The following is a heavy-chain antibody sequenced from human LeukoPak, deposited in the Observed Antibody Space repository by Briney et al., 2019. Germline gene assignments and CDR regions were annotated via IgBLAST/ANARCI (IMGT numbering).Heavy chain of an antibody. Sequence: SVKVSCKASGGTFSSYAISWVRQAPGQGLEWMGRIIPIFGTANYAQKFQGRVTITTDESTGTAYRELSSLRSEDTAVYYCAREMFSRRKPGYCSGGSCSNWFDPWGQGTLVTVSS. CDR3: AREMFSRRKPGYCSGGSCSNWFDP. CDR1: GGTFSSYA. J-gene: IGHJ5*02. D-gene: IGHD2-15*01. CDR2: IIPIFGTA. V-gene: IGHV1-69*05.